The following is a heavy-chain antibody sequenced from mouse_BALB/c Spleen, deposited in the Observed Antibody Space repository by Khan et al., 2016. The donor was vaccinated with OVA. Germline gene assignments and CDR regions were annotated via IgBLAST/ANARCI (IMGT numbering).Heavy chain of an antibody. CDR1: GYTFTSYT. J-gene: IGHJ2*01. CDR2: INPSSGYT. D-gene: IGHD1-3*01. CDR3: ARAHER. V-gene: IGHV1-4*01. Sequence: QIQLVQSGAELARPGASVKMSCKASGYTFTSYTMHWVKQRPGQGLEWIGYINPSSGYTKYNQKFKDKATLTADKSSSTAYMQLISRTSGDSAVYYCARAHERWGQGTTLTVSS.